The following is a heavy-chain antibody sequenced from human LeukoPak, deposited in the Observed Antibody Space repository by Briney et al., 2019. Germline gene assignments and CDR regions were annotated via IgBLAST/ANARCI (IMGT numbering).Heavy chain of an antibody. Sequence: GGSLRLSCAASGFTVSSNYMSWVRRAPGKGLEWDSVIYSGDSTFYADSVKGRFTISRDNSKDTPYLQMNSLRAEDTAVYYCARALGDAFDIWGQGTMVTVSS. D-gene: IGHD3-16*01. J-gene: IGHJ3*02. CDR1: GFTVSSNY. CDR2: IYSGDST. CDR3: ARALGDAFDI. V-gene: IGHV3-53*01.